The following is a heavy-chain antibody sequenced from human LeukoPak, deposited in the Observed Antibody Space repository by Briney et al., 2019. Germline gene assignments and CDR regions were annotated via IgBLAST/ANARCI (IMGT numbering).Heavy chain of an antibody. J-gene: IGHJ4*02. CDR2: ISASGGGT. D-gene: IGHD2-8*01. V-gene: IGHV3-23*01. Sequence: GGSLRLSCAASGLTFSTYTGNWVRQAPGKGLEWVSAISASGGGTYYADSVKGRFTISRDNSRSTVFLQMSSLRAEDTAVYYCAKAPHCPNDVCRYFDYWGQGILVTVSS. CDR1: GLTFSTYT. CDR3: AKAPHCPNDVCRYFDY.